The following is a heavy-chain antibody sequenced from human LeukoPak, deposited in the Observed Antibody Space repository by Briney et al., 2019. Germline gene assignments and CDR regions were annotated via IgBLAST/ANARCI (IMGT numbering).Heavy chain of an antibody. CDR3: ARELDYDSSGFALPDY. V-gene: IGHV4-34*01. CDR2: INHSGST. J-gene: IGHJ4*02. D-gene: IGHD3-22*01. CDR1: GGSFSGYY. Sequence: SETLSLTCAVYGGSFSGYYWSWIRQPPGKGLEWIGEINHSGSTNYNPPLKSRVTISVDTSKNQFSLKLSSVTAADTAVYYCARELDYDSSGFALPDYWGQGTLVTVSS.